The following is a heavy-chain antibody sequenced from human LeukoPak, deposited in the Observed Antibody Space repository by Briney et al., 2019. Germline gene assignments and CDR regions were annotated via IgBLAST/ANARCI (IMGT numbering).Heavy chain of an antibody. J-gene: IGHJ4*02. D-gene: IGHD2-15*01. CDR2: TKEDGSGS. CDR1: GFSFSYYW. V-gene: IGHV3-7*01. Sequence: GGSLRLSCAASGFSFSYYWMSWVRQAPGKGLEWVANTKEDGSGSSYVDSVKGRFTISRDNAKNSLYLQMNSLRAEDTAVYYCAKGGVVGTRYYFDSLGQGTLVNGSS. CDR3: AKGGVVGTRYYFDS.